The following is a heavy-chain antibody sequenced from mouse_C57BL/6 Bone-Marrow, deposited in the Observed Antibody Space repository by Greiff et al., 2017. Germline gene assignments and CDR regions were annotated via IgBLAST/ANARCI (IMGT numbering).Heavy chain of an antibody. J-gene: IGHJ2*01. CDR2: IIPSSGYT. V-gene: IGHV1-7*01. CDR1: GYTFTSSW. D-gene: IGHD1-1*01. CDR3: ARSFTTVVIDY. Sequence: QVQLQQSGAELAKPGASVKLSCKASGYTFTSSWMHWVKQRPGPGLEWIGYIIPSSGYTKYNQKFKDKATLTAAQSSSPAYMQLSSLTYEDSAVYYCARSFTTVVIDYLGQGTTLTVSS.